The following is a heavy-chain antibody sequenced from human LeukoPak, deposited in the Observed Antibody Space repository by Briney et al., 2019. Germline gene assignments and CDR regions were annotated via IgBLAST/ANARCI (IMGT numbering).Heavy chain of an antibody. J-gene: IGHJ4*02. V-gene: IGHV3-30*18. Sequence: GGSLRLSCAASGFTFSNYAMHWVRQAPGKGLEWVAVISDDGSNKYYGDSVKGRFTISRDNSKNTVYLQMNSLRAEGTDVYYYAKDRYSSGWYSDFDYWGQGTLVTVSS. D-gene: IGHD6-19*01. CDR2: ISDDGSNK. CDR3: AKDRYSSGWYSDFDY. CDR1: GFTFSNYA.